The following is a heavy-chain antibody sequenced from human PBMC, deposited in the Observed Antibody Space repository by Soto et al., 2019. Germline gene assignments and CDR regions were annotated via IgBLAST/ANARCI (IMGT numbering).Heavy chain of an antibody. V-gene: IGHV4-30-2*01. Sequence: SETLSLTCTVSGDSISSGGFSWSWIRQPPGKGLEWIGYIFPRGDTYYNPSLTSRVAISVDRSKNQFSLRLTSVTAADTGVYYCARGGDYYLDSWGQGTLVTVSS. D-gene: IGHD4-17*01. J-gene: IGHJ4*02. CDR2: IFPRGDT. CDR3: ARGGDYYLDS. CDR1: GDSISSGGFS.